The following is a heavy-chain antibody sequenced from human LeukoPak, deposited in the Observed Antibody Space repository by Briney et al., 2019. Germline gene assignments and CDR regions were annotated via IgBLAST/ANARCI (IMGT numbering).Heavy chain of an antibody. D-gene: IGHD2-15*01. Sequence: GGSLRLSCAASGFSFSNYNMNWVRQAPGKGLEYVSVISSNGGSTYYANSVKGRFTISRDNSKNTLYLQMGSLRAEDMAVYYCARGLVLGAFDIWGQGRMVTVSS. CDR2: ISSNGGST. J-gene: IGHJ3*02. CDR1: GFSFSNYN. V-gene: IGHV3-64*01. CDR3: ARGLVLGAFDI.